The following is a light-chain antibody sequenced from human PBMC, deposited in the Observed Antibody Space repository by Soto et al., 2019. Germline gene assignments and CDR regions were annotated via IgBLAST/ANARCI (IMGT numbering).Light chain of an antibody. CDR3: QSYDSNLSEV. V-gene: IGLV1-40*01. CDR2: GSD. J-gene: IGLJ1*01. Sequence: QSVLTQPLSVPGAPGQTVTISCTGSGSNIGAGYGVQWYQQLPGTAPRLLIYGSDDRPSGVPDRFSASVSGNSASLAITGLQTEDEAVYYCQSYDSNLSEVFGPGTKVTVL. CDR1: GSNIGAGYG.